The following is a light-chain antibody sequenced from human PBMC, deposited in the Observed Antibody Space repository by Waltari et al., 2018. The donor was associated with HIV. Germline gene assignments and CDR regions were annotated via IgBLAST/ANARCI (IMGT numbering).Light chain of an antibody. J-gene: IGLJ1*01. V-gene: IGLV3-21*01. CDR2: DDK. CDR1: NIGDKH. CDR3: QVFENSRDQA. Sequence: YVLTQPPSVSVAPGKTATITCGGNNIGDKHVHWYQQKSGQAPVLVIYDDKLRPSGIPARISGSNSGGTATLTISGVEVGEEAEYYCQVFENSRDQAFGTGTKVTVL.